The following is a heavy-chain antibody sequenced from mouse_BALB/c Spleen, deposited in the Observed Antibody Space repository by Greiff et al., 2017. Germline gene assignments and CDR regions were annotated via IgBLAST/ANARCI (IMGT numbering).Heavy chain of an antibody. CDR3: ARESWFAY. CDR2: ISSGGSYT. V-gene: IGHV5-9-4*01. Sequence: EVQGVESGGGLVKPGGSLKLSCAASGFTFSSYAMSWVRQSPEKRLEWVAEISSGGSYTYYPDTVTGRFTISRDNAKNTLYLEMSSLRSEDTAMYYCARESWFAYWGQGTLVTVSA. J-gene: IGHJ3*01. CDR1: GFTFSSYA.